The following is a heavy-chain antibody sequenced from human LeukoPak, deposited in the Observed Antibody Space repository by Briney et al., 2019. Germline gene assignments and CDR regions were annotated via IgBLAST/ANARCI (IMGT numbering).Heavy chain of an antibody. CDR3: ASSEWELLDY. CDR1: GGTFSSYA. D-gene: IGHD1-26*01. Sequence: SCKASGGTFSSYAMHWVRQAPGKGLEWVAVISYDGSNKYYADSVKGRFTISRDNSKNTLYLQMNSLRAEDTAVYYCASSEWELLDYWGQGTLVTVSS. CDR2: ISYDGSNK. V-gene: IGHV3-30*04. J-gene: IGHJ4*02.